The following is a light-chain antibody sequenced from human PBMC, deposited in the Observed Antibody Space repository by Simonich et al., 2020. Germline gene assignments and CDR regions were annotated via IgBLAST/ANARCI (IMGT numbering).Light chain of an antibody. CDR1: RSDVGSYNR. Sequence: QSALTQPPSVSGSPGQSVTISCTETRSDVGSYNRVSWDPQPPGTAPKLMIYEVSNRPSGVPDRFSGSKSGNTASLTISGLQAEDEADYYCSSYTSSSTVVFGGGTKLTVL. CDR3: SSYTSSSTVV. CDR2: EVS. J-gene: IGLJ2*01. V-gene: IGLV2-18*02.